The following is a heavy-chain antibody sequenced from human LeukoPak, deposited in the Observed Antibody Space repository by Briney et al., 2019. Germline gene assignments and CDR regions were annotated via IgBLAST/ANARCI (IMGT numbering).Heavy chain of an antibody. CDR2: IWNDGSHE. Sequence: AGSLTLSCEVSGFTFNSYGMHWVRQAPGKGLEWVAAIWNDGSHEYYADSEKGRFTTSRDNFRNTVYLQMNSLRAENTAVCYCAKDATEFGDSHFDWWGQGTLVTVSS. J-gene: IGHJ4*02. D-gene: IGHD2-21*02. V-gene: IGHV3-33*06. CDR3: AKDATEFGDSHFDW. CDR1: GFTFNSYG.